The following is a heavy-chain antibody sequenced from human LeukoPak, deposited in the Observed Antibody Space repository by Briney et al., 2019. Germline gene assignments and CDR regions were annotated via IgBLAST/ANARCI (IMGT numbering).Heavy chain of an antibody. V-gene: IGHV3-23*01. J-gene: IGHJ4*02. D-gene: IGHD3-22*01. CDR1: GFTFSSYS. CDR2: ISGSGGST. CDR3: AKDLPYYDSSGYYYSHGY. Sequence: PGGSLRLSCAASGFTFSSYSMNWVRQAPGKGLEWVSAISGSGGSTYYADSVKGRFTISRDNSKNTLYLQMNSLRAEDTAVYYCAKDLPYYDSSGYYYSHGYWGQGTLVTVSS.